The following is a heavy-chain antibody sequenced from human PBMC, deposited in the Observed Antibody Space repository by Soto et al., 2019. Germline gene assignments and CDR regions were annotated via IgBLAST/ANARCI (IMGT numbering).Heavy chain of an antibody. CDR3: ARGKDRPPRHFDY. J-gene: IGHJ4*02. V-gene: IGHV4-34*01. Sequence: SETLSLTCAVYGGSFSGYYWSWIRQPPGKGLEWIGEINHSGSTNYNPSLKSRVTISVDTSKNQFSLKLSSVTAADTAVYYCARGKDRPPRHFDYWGQGTLVTVSS. CDR1: GGSFSGYY. CDR2: INHSGST.